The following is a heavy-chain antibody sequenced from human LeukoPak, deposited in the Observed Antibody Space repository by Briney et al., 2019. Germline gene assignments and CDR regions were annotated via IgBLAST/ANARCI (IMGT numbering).Heavy chain of an antibody. J-gene: IGHJ4*02. V-gene: IGHV3-21*01. CDR2: ISSSSSCI. CDR1: GFTFSSYS. Sequence: GGSLRLSCAASGFTFSSYSMNWVRQAPGKGLEWVSSISSSSSCIYYADSVKGRFTISRDNAKKSLFLQMNSLRAEDTAVYYCARVPMVQGVNVDPCDYWGQGTLVTVSS. CDR3: ARVPMVQGVNVDPCDY. D-gene: IGHD3-10*01.